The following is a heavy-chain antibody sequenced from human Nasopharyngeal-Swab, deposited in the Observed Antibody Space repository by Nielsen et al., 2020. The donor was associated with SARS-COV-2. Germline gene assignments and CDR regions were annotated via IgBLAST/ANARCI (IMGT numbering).Heavy chain of an antibody. CDR3: ARGFDY. CDR1: GGPISSYY. Sequence: SDTLSLTCTVPGGPISSYYWSWIRQPPGKGLEWIGYIYYSGSTTYNPSLTSRVTISVDTSTNQFSLNLSAVPAADTAVYYCARGFDYWGQGTLVTVSS. CDR2: IYYSGST. J-gene: IGHJ4*02. V-gene: IGHV4-59*13.